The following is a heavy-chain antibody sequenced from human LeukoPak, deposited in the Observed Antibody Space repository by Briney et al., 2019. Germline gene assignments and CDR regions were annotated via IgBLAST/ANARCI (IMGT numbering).Heavy chain of an antibody. Sequence: PGGSLRLSCAASGFTFSRYSMNWVRQAPGKGLEWVSAISGSGGSTYCADSVKGRFTISRDNSKNTLYLQMNSLRAEDTAVYYCAKSFYVGYDSRQYYFDYWGQGTLVTVSS. V-gene: IGHV3-23*01. J-gene: IGHJ4*02. CDR3: AKSFYVGYDSRQYYFDY. D-gene: IGHD3-22*01. CDR2: ISGSGGST. CDR1: GFTFSRYS.